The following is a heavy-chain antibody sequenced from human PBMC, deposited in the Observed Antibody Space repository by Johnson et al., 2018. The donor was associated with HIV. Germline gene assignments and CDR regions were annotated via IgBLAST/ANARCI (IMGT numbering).Heavy chain of an antibody. CDR2: ITWNGGT. D-gene: IGHD3-22*01. J-gene: IGHJ3*02. V-gene: IGHV3-20*04. CDR3: ARATYYYDTSGYLTRPGAFDI. CDR1: GFTFDEYD. Sequence: VQLVESGGGVVRPGGSLRLSCAASGFTFDEYDMSWVRQGPGKGLEWVSGITWNGGTGYADSVKGRFTISRDNAKNSLYLQMDSLRPEDTALYYCARATYYYDTSGYLTRPGAFDIWGQGTMVTVSS.